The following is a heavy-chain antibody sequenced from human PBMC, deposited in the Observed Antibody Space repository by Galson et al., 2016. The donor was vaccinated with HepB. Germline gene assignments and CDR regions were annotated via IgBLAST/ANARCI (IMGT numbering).Heavy chain of an antibody. Sequence: SLRLSCAASGFAFSRNSMNWVRQAPGKGLEWVSYINSRSSSIYYADSVKGRFTISRDNAQNSLYLQMNSLRDDDTAVYYCTRELGAGYTTWLDTWGQGTLVTVSS. V-gene: IGHV3-48*02. CDR2: INSRSSSI. CDR3: TRELGAGYTTWLDT. CDR1: GFAFSRNS. D-gene: IGHD1-1*01. J-gene: IGHJ5*02.